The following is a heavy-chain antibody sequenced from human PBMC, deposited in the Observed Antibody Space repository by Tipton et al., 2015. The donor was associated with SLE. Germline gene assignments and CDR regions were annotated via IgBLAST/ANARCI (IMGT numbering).Heavy chain of an antibody. CDR2: INQDGSET. Sequence: GSLRLSCTASGFTFSDFWMTWVRQAPGKGLEWVATINQDGSETYYVDSVKGRFTISRDNAKNSFYLQMNTLRDDDTAVYYCASRPYELLSAPFDYWGQGTLVTVSA. V-gene: IGHV3-7*01. J-gene: IGHJ4*02. D-gene: IGHD2-2*01. CDR1: GFTFSDFW. CDR3: ASRPYELLSAPFDY.